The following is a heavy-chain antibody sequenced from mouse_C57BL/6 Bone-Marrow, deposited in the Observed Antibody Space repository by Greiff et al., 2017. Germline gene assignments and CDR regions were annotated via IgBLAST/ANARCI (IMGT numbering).Heavy chain of an antibody. CDR1: GYTFTDYY. CDR3: ARPFIRKLLRYEMDD. D-gene: IGHD1-1*01. J-gene: IGHJ4*01. CDR2: IFPGSGST. V-gene: IGHV1-75*01. Sequence: VQLQQPGPELVKPGASVKISCKASGYTFTDYYINWVKQRPGQGLEWIGWIFPGSGSTYYNEKFKGKATLTVDKSSSTAYMLLSSLTSEDSAVYYCARPFIRKLLRYEMDDWGQGTSVTVSS.